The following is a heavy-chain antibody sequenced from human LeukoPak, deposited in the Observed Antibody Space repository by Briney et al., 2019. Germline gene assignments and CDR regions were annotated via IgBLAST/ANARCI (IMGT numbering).Heavy chain of an antibody. CDR1: GFTFSSYA. Sequence: GSLRLSCAASGFTFSSYAMSWIRQPPGKGLEWIGEINHSGSTNYNPSLKSRVTVSVDTSKNQFSLKLSSVTAADTAVYYCARGPTKAARFDYWGQGTLVTVSS. CDR2: INHSGST. D-gene: IGHD6-13*01. CDR3: ARGPTKAARFDY. V-gene: IGHV4-34*01. J-gene: IGHJ4*02.